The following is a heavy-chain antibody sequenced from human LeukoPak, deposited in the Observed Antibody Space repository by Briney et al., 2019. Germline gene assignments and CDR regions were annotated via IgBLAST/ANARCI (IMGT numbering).Heavy chain of an antibody. D-gene: IGHD3-10*01. V-gene: IGHV1-69*05. J-gene: IGHJ4*02. CDR3: AWGVVRGVIITFDY. CDR2: IIPIFGTA. Sequence: SVKVSCKASGGTFSSYAISWVRQAPGQGLEWMGGIIPIFGTANYAQKFRGRVTITTDESTSTAYMELSSLRSEDTAVYYCAWGVVRGVIITFDYWGQGTLVTVSS. CDR1: GGTFSSYA.